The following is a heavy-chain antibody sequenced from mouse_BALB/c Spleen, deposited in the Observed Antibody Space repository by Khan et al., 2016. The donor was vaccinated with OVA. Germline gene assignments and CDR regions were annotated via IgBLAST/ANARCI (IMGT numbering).Heavy chain of an antibody. D-gene: IGHD2-4*01. J-gene: IGHJ3*01. Sequence: QLEESGPGLVKPSQSLSLTCTVTGYSITSDYAWNWIRHFPGNKLEWMGYINYSGNTRYNPSLKSRISITRDTSKNQFFLQLNSVTTEDTTTYYSTRKDYYDNDPIPYWGQGTLVTVSS. CDR1: GYSITSDYA. CDR3: TRKDYYDNDPIPY. V-gene: IGHV3-2*02. CDR2: INYSGNT.